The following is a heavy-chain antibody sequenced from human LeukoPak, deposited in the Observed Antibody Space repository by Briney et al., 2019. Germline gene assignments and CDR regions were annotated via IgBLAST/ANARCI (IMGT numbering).Heavy chain of an antibody. CDR3: ASEKYYYDSSGYYTEAFDI. V-gene: IGHV3-21*01. CDR2: ISSSSSYI. J-gene: IGHJ3*02. Sequence: GGFLRLSCAASGFTFSSYGMNWVRQPPGKGLEWVSSISSSSSYIYYADSVKGRFTISRDNAKNSLYLQMNSLRAEDTAVYYCASEKYYYDSSGYYTEAFDIWGQGTMVTVSS. D-gene: IGHD3-22*01. CDR1: GFTFSSYG.